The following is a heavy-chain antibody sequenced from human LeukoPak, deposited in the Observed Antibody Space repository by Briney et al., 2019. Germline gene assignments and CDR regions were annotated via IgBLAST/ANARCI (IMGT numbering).Heavy chain of an antibody. CDR3: ARGANCSGGSCLFRISIDAFDI. V-gene: IGHV4-59*08. CDR1: GGSISSYY. D-gene: IGHD2-15*01. J-gene: IGHJ3*02. Sequence: SEALSLTCTVSGGSISSYYWSWIRQPPGKGLEWIGYIYYSGSTNYNPSLKSRVTISVDTSKNQFSLKLSSVTAADTAVYYCARGANCSGGSCLFRISIDAFDIWGQGTMVTVSS. CDR2: IYYSGST.